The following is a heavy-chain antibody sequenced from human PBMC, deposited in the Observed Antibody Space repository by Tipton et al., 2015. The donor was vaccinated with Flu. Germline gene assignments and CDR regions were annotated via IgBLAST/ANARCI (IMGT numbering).Heavy chain of an antibody. Sequence: TLSLTCTVSGGSISSGSYYWSWIRQPAGKGLEWIGRIYTSGSTNYNPSLKSRVTISVDTSKNQFSLKLSSVTAADTAVYYCARDGGVGSGWSYSGGNYYCGMDVWGQGTTVIVSS. CDR2: IYTSGST. V-gene: IGHV4-61*02. D-gene: IGHD6-19*01. CDR3: ARDGGVGSGWSYSGGNYYCGMDV. CDR1: GGSISSGSYY. J-gene: IGHJ6*02.